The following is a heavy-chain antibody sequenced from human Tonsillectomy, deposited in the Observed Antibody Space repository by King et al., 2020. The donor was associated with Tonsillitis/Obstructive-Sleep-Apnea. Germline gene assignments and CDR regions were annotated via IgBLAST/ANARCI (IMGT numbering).Heavy chain of an antibody. D-gene: IGHD3-3*01. CDR2: IGTAGDT. J-gene: IGHJ3*02. CDR1: GFTFSSYD. Sequence: VQLVESGGGLVQPGGSLRLSCAASGFTFSSYDMHWVRQATGKGLEWVSAIGTAGDTYYPVSVKGRFTISGENAKNSLYLQMNSLRAGDTAVYYCARVSWRNAFDIWGQGTMVTVSS. V-gene: IGHV3-13*04. CDR3: ARVSWRNAFDI.